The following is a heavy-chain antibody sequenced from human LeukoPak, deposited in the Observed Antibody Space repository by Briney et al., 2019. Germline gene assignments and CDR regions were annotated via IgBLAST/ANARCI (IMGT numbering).Heavy chain of an antibody. D-gene: IGHD3-10*01. Sequence: PSQTLSLTCTVSGGSISSGPYYWTWIRQPAGKGLEWIGRIYSSGSTNYNPSLKSRVTIPVYTSKNHISLKLSSVTAADTAVYYCAREGLNMVRGIIPKEAWGWFDPWGQGTLVTVSS. CDR3: AREGLNMVRGIIPKEAWGWFDP. CDR1: GGSISSGPYY. CDR2: IYSSGST. J-gene: IGHJ5*02. V-gene: IGHV4-61*02.